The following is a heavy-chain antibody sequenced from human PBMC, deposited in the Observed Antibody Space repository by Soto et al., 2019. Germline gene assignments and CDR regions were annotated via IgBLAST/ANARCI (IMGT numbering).Heavy chain of an antibody. Sequence: SETHYLTCTVSGGSISSSSYYSGCIRQPPGKGLEWIGSIYYSGSTYYNPSLKSRVTISVDTSKNQFSLKLSSVTAADTAVYYCARRLYYDSSGFEGGGMDVWGQGTTVA. J-gene: IGHJ6*02. D-gene: IGHD3-22*01. CDR2: IYYSGST. CDR1: GGSISSSSYY. CDR3: ARRLYYDSSGFEGGGMDV. V-gene: IGHV4-39*01.